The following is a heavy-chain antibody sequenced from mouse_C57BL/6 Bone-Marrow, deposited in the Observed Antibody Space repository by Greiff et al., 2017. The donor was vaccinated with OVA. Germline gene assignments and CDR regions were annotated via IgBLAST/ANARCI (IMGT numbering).Heavy chain of an antibody. V-gene: IGHV1-50*01. D-gene: IGHD4-1*01. CDR2: IDPSDSYT. Sequence: QVQLQQPGAELVKPGASVKLSCKASGYTFPSYWMQWVKQRPGQGLEWIGEIDPSDSYTNYNQKFKGKATLTVDTSSSTAYMQLSSLTSEDSAVYYCARRLTYFDYWVQGTTLTVSS. CDR3: ARRLTYFDY. CDR1: GYTFPSYW. J-gene: IGHJ2*01.